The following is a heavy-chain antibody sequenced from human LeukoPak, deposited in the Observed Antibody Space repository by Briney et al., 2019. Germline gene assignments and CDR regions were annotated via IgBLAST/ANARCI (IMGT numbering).Heavy chain of an antibody. Sequence: PSETLSLTCAVYGGSFSGYYWSWIRQPPGKGLEWIGEINHSGSTNYNPSLKSRVTISVDTSKNQFSLKLSSVTAADTAVYYCARGLRWFGELRFDPWGQGTLVTVSS. J-gene: IGHJ5*02. CDR3: ARGLRWFGELRFDP. CDR1: GGSFSGYY. CDR2: INHSGST. D-gene: IGHD3-10*01. V-gene: IGHV4-34*01.